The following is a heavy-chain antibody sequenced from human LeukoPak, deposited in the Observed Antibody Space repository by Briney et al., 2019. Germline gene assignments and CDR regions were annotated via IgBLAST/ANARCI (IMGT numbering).Heavy chain of an antibody. D-gene: IGHD5-24*01. Sequence: GESLKISCKGTGYSFTSYWIGWVRQMPGKGLEWMGITYPGDSDTRYSPSFQGQVTISADKSISTAYLQWSSLKASDTAMYYCARFVEMATKDPRALDIWGQGTMVTVSS. V-gene: IGHV5-51*01. CDR3: ARFVEMATKDPRALDI. CDR1: GYSFTSYW. CDR2: TYPGDSDT. J-gene: IGHJ3*02.